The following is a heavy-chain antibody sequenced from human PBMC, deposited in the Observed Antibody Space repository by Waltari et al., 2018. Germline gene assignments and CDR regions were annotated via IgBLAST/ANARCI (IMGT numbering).Heavy chain of an antibody. J-gene: IGHJ4*02. V-gene: IGHV1-8*03. CDR2: VNPNTGNT. D-gene: IGHD3-10*01. Sequence: QVPLVQSGAEVKKPGASVPVSCKASGYTFTSYDINWVRQATGPGLGWMGWVNPNTGNTGYAKKFQGRVIITRNTSISTAYMGLSSLRYEDTDVYYCARGWGRGNSDYWGQGTLVTVSS. CDR1: GYTFTSYD. CDR3: ARGWGRGNSDY.